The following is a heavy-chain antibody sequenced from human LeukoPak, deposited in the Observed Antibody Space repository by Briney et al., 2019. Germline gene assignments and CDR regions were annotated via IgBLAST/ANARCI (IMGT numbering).Heavy chain of an antibody. CDR1: GFSFYNLA. V-gene: IGHV3-30*18. CDR3: AKRIQSAMATGY. D-gene: IGHD5-18*01. J-gene: IGHJ4*02. CDR2: ISHDGNSR. Sequence: GGSLRLSCATSGFSFYNLAFHWVRQAPGKGLEWVSLISHDGNSRKYADSVKGRFIVSRDNSKNTLYLQMNSLRSEDTAVYYCAKRIQSAMATGYWGQGTLVTVSS.